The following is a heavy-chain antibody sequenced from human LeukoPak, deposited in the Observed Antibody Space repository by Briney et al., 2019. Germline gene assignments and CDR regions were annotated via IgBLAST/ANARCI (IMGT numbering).Heavy chain of an antibody. D-gene: IGHD5-18*01. CDR1: GFTFSSYW. V-gene: IGHV3-74*01. CDR3: ARDAAQGYSYGLIGGGH. J-gene: IGHJ4*02. Sequence: GGSLRLSCAASGFTFSSYWMHWVRQAPGKGLVWVSRINSDGSSTSYADSVKGRFTISRDNAKNTLYLQMNSLRAEDMAVYYCARDAAQGYSYGLIGGGHWGQGTLVTVSS. CDR2: INSDGSST.